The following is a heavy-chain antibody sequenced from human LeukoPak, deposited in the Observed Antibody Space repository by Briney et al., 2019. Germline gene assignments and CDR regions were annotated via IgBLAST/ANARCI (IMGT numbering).Heavy chain of an antibody. J-gene: IGHJ6*02. V-gene: IGHV4-61*02. CDR1: GGSISSGSYY. CDR2: IYTSGST. D-gene: IGHD6-13*01. CDR3: ARDSSSWDYYYYGMDV. Sequence: SETLSLTCTVSGGSISSGSYYWSWIRQPAGKGLEWIGRIYTSGSTNYNSSLKSRVTISVDTSKNQFSPKLSSVTAADTAVYYCARDSSSWDYYYYGMDVWGQGTTVTVSS.